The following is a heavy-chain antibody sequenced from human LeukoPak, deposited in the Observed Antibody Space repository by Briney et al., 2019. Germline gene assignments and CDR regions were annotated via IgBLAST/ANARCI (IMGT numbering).Heavy chain of an antibody. Sequence: SETLSLTCTVSGGSISSYYWSWIRQPAGKGLEWIGRIYTSESPTYNPSPKSRVTISVDTSKNQFSLKLSSVTAADTAVYYCARHTFGQWLASPPGDWGQGTLVTVSS. CDR2: IYTSESP. D-gene: IGHD6-19*01. J-gene: IGHJ4*02. CDR3: ARHTFGQWLASPPGD. V-gene: IGHV4-4*07. CDR1: GGSISSYY.